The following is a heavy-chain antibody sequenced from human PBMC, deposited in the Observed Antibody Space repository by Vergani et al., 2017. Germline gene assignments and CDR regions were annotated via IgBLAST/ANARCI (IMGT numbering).Heavy chain of an antibody. Sequence: QVHLVESGGGVVQPGRSLRLSCVVSGFTSSYYGMHWVRQAPGKGREWVAVISYDGTQKYYADSLKIRFTISKDKSKSTLYLQMNSLRTEETAVYYCATKSCGTPGCQIGYFREWGEGTLVTVSS. CDR3: ATKSCGTPGCQIGYFRE. J-gene: IGHJ1*01. V-gene: IGHV3-30*03. CDR1: GFTSSYYG. D-gene: IGHD2-15*01. CDR2: ISYDGTQK.